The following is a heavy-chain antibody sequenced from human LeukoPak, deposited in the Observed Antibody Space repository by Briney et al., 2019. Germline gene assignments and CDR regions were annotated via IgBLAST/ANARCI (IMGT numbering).Heavy chain of an antibody. CDR3: ARARPVYYGGECGY. CDR2: ISSSGSTI. V-gene: IGHV3-11*01. CDR1: GFTFSDYY. J-gene: IGHJ4*02. Sequence: GGSLRLSCAASGFTFSDYYMTWIRQAPGKGLEWVPHISSSGSTIYYADSVKGRFTISRDNAKNSLYLQMNSLRAEDTAVYYCARARPVYYGGECGYWGQGTLVTVSS. D-gene: IGHD3-10*01.